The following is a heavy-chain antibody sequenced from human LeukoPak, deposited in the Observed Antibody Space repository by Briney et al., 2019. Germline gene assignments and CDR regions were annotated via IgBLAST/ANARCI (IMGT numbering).Heavy chain of an antibody. D-gene: IGHD2-21*02. CDR1: GFTFSSYA. Sequence: GGSLRLSCAASGFTFSSYAMHWVRQAPGKGLEWVAVISYDGSNKYYADSVKVRFTISRDNSKNTLYLQMNSLRAEDTAVYYCARDAGGFVVVTAFDYWGKGTLVTVSS. V-gene: IGHV3-30-3*01. CDR2: ISYDGSNK. J-gene: IGHJ4*02. CDR3: ARDAGGFVVVTAFDY.